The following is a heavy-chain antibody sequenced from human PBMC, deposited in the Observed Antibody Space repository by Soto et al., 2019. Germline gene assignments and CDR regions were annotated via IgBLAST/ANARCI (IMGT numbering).Heavy chain of an antibody. J-gene: IGHJ6*02. V-gene: IGHV3-30-3*01. CDR1: GFTFTAYG. CDR2: ISYDGSNK. D-gene: IGHD5-18*01. CDR3: ARALGYNYGHRDHYYVMDV. Sequence: PGGSLRLSCEASGFTFTAYGMHWVRQAPGKGLEWVAVISYDGSNKYYADSVKGRFTLSRDNSKYMLYLQMNSLRPDDTAVYYCARALGYNYGHRDHYYVMDVWGQGTTVTAP.